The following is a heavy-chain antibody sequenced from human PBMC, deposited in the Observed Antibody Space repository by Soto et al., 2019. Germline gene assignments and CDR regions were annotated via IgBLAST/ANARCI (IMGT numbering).Heavy chain of an antibody. J-gene: IGHJ4*02. CDR3: ARAHYYDSSGSFDY. CDR1: GFTFSSYG. V-gene: IGHV3-33*01. D-gene: IGHD3-22*01. CDR2: IWYDGSNK. Sequence: PGGSLRLSCAASGFTFSSYGMHWVRQAPGKGLEWVAVIWYDGSNKYYADSVKGRFTISRDNSKNTLYLQMNSLRAEDTAVYYCARAHYYDSSGSFDYWGQGTLVTVSS.